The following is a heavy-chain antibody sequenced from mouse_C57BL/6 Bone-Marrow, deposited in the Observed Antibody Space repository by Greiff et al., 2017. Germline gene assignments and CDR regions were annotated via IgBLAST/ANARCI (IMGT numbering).Heavy chain of an antibody. J-gene: IGHJ1*03. V-gene: IGHV1-7*01. CDR1: GYTFTRYW. CDR3: ARWGTTVVRYFDF. Sequence: VQLQQSGAELAKPGASVKLSCKASGYTFTRYWMHWVKQRPGQGLEWIGYINPSSGYTKYNQKFKDKATLTADKSSSTAYMQLSSLTYEDSAVYYCARWGTTVVRYFDFWGTGTTVTVSS. CDR2: INPSSGYT. D-gene: IGHD1-1*01.